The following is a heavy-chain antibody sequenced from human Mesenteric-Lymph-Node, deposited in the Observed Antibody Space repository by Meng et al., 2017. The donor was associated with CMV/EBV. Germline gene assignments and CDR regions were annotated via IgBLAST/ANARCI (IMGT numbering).Heavy chain of an antibody. CDR3: AKVRDIVVVPAAPPGWFDP. D-gene: IGHD2-2*01. CDR1: GFTFSRSW. Sequence: GESLKISCAASGFTFSRSWMHWVRQAPGKGLVWVSRIHPDGISTTYAGSVEGRFSISRDNAKNTLFLQMNSLRAEDTAVYYCAKVRDIVVVPAAPPGWFDPWGQGTLVTVSS. V-gene: IGHV3-74*01. J-gene: IGHJ5*02. CDR2: IHPDGIST.